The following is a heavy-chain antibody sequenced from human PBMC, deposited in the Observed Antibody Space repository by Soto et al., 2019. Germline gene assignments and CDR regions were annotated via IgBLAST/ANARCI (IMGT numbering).Heavy chain of an antibody. CDR1: GYSFTSYW. Sequence: PGESLKISCKGSGYSFTSYWIGWVRQMPGKGLEWMGIIYPGDSDTRYSPSFQGQVTISADKSISTAYLQWSSLKASDTAMYYCARQTQTMVRGVPDYYYGTDVWGQGTTVTVSS. CDR3: ARQTQTMVRGVPDYYYGTDV. D-gene: IGHD3-10*01. CDR2: IYPGDSDT. J-gene: IGHJ6*02. V-gene: IGHV5-51*01.